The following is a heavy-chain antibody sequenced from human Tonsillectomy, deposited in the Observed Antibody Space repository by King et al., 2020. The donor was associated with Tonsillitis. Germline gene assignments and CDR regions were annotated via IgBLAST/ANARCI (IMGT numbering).Heavy chain of an antibody. D-gene: IGHD1-26*01. Sequence: VQLVESGGGVVQPGRSLRLSCAASGFTFSRYGIHWVRQAPGKGLEWVAVISYDGSNKYYADSVKGRFTISRDNSQKTLYLQMNSLRGEDTAVYYCARGDGTLPDYWGQGPLVTVPS. J-gene: IGHJ4*02. CDR1: GFTFSRYG. CDR2: ISYDGSNK. V-gene: IGHV3-30*03. CDR3: ARGDGTLPDY.